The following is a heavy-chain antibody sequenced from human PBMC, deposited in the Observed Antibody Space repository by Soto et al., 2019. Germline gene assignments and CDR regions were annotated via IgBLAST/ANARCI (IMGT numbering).Heavy chain of an antibody. CDR1: GGTFSSYA. D-gene: IGHD6-13*01. V-gene: IGHV1-69*13. J-gene: IGHJ6*02. CDR2: IIPIFGTA. Sequence: SVKVACKASGGTFSSYAISWVRQAPGQGLEWMGGIIPIFGTANYAQKFQGRVTITADESTSTAYMELSSLRSEDTAVYYRARYKAAAGYYYYYGMDVWGQGTTVTVSS. CDR3: ARYKAAAGYYYYYGMDV.